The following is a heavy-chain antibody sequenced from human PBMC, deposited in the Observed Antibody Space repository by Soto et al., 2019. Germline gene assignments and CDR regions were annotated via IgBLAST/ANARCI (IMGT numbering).Heavy chain of an antibody. CDR3: ALIFYTSSWEDGYFDL. CDR1: GFSLTNDRMG. Sequence: QVTLKESGPVLVKPTETLTLTCTVSGFSLTNDRMGVSWIRQPPGKALEWLAHMYSNDDKSYSPSMKSRLSISKYHTKRXVVLQMTNMDPVDTATHSCALIFYTSSWEDGYFDLWGRGTLATVSS. CDR2: MYSNDDK. J-gene: IGHJ2*01. V-gene: IGHV2-26*01. D-gene: IGHD6-19*01.